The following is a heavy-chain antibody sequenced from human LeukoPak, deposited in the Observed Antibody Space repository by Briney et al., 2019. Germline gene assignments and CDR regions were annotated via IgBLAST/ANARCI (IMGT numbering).Heavy chain of an antibody. CDR2: IHYSGST. Sequence: SETLSRTCTVSGVTISCYDLNWIRQPPGKGLEWIGYIHYSGSTKYNPSLKSRVTISVDTSKNQFSMKLSSVTAADTAVYYCARWYSSGWDFDYWGQGTLVTVSS. D-gene: IGHD6-19*01. V-gene: IGHV4-59*08. CDR3: ARWYSSGWDFDY. J-gene: IGHJ4*02. CDR1: GVTISCYD.